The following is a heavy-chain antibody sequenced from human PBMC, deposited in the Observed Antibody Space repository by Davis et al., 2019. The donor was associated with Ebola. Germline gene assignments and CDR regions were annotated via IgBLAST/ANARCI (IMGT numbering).Heavy chain of an antibody. J-gene: IGHJ4*02. V-gene: IGHV3-30-3*01. CDR3: ARPPEYQLFLDY. CDR2: ISYDGNNK. D-gene: IGHD2-2*01. CDR1: GFTFSSYA. Sequence: GESLKISCAASGFTFSSYAMHWVRQAPGKGLEWVAVISYDGNNKYYADSVKGRFTISRDNSKKTLYLQMNSLRAEDTAVYYCARPPEYQLFLDYWGQGTLVTVSS.